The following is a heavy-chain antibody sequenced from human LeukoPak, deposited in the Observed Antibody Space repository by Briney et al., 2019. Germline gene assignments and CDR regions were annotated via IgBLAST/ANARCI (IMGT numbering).Heavy chain of an antibody. CDR3: ARGGSNYHGSGTYYNRYYYYYYMDV. CDR2: IIPILGIA. J-gene: IGHJ6*03. Sequence: SVKVSCKASGGTFSSYAISWVRQAPGQGLEWMGRIIPILGIANYAQKFQGRVTMTRNTSISTVYMELSSLRSEDTAVYYCARGGSNYHGSGTYYNRYYYYYYMDVWGKGTTVTVSS. D-gene: IGHD3-10*01. V-gene: IGHV1-69*04. CDR1: GGTFSSYA.